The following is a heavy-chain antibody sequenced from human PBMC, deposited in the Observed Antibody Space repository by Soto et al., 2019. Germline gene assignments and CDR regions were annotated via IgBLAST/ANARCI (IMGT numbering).Heavy chain of an antibody. CDR3: ARKKATDGPRLGGMDV. CDR1: GFTFSNYA. V-gene: IGHV3-30-3*01. Sequence: QVQLVESGGGVVQPGRSLRLSCATSGFTFSNYAVNWVRQAPGKGLEWVAVISYDGSNKYYADSVKGRFTISRDNSKNTLYLQMNSLRAEDTAVYYCARKKATDGPRLGGMDVWGQGTTVTVSS. J-gene: IGHJ6*02. CDR2: ISYDGSNK.